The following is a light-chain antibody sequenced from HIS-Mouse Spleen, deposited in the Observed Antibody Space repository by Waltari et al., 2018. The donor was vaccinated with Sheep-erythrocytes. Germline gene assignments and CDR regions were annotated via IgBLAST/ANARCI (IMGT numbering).Light chain of an antibody. Sequence: SYELTQPPSVSVSPAQTASITCSGDKLGDKYACWYHQKPGQSPVLVIYQDSKRPPGIPERFSGSNAGNTATLTISGTQAMDEADYYCQAWDSSTVVFGGGTKLTVL. CDR3: QAWDSSTVV. J-gene: IGLJ2*01. CDR2: QDS. CDR1: KLGDKY. V-gene: IGLV3-1*01.